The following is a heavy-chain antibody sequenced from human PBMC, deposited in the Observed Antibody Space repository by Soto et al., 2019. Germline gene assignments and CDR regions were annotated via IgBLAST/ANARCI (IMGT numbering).Heavy chain of an antibody. Sequence: GGSLRLSCAASGFTFSSYAMSWVRQAPGKGLEWVSAISGSGGSTYYADSVKGRFTISRDNSKNTLYLQMNSLRAEDTAVYYCAKIAVVLLWFGELFDLEDYWGQGTLVTVSS. CDR2: ISGSGGST. CDR1: GFTFSSYA. D-gene: IGHD3-10*01. J-gene: IGHJ4*02. CDR3: AKIAVVLLWFGELFDLEDY. V-gene: IGHV3-23*01.